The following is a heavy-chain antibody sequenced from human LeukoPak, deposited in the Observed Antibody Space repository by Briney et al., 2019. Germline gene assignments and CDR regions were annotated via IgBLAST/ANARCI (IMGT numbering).Heavy chain of an antibody. CDR3: AKMKGHPLPKYHMDV. V-gene: IGHV3-30*18. CDR1: EFTFRRNS. CDR2: MSRDGSKT. Sequence: GGSLRLSCAASEFTFRRNSIHWVRQAPGKGLEWLGVMSRDGSKTYYADSVKGRFTISRDNSKNTLYLEMNSLRAEDTAIYYCAKMKGHPLPKYHMDVWGQGTTVTVSS. J-gene: IGHJ6*01. D-gene: IGHD1-14*01.